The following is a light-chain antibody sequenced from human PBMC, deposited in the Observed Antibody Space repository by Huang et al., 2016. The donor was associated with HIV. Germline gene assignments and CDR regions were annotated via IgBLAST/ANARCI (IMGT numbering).Light chain of an antibody. CDR2: DAS. J-gene: IGKJ2*01. CDR1: QSISSW. CDR3: QQYNSFPYT. V-gene: IGKV1-5*01. Sequence: DIQMTQSPSTLSASVGDRVTITCRASQSISSWLAWYQQKPGKAPMLLIYDASNLETGVPSRFIGSGSGTEFTLTISSLQPDNIATYYCQQYNSFPYTFGQGTKLEI.